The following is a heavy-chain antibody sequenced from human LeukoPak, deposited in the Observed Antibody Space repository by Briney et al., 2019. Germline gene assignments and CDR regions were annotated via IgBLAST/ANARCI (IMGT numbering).Heavy chain of an antibody. D-gene: IGHD4-17*01. CDR2: IYHSGST. J-gene: IGHJ4*02. V-gene: IGHV4-4*02. CDR1: GGSISSSNW. Sequence: SGTLSLTCAVSGGSISSSNWWSWVRQPPGKRLEWIGEIYHSGSTNYNPSLKSRVTISVDKSKNQFSLKLSSVTAADTAVYYCARVGGLGMTTVTQTDFDYWGQGTLVTVSS. CDR3: ARVGGLGMTTVTQTDFDY.